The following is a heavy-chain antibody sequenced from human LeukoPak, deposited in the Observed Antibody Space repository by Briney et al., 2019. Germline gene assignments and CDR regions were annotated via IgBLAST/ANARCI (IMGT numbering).Heavy chain of an antibody. D-gene: IGHD3-22*01. CDR3: ARVRMNSSGYSYYFDY. CDR1: GYTFTTYA. Sequence: ASVKVSCKASGYTFTTYAMNWVRQAPGQRLEWMGWINAGNGNTKYSQKFQGRVTITRDTSASTAYMELSSLRSEDTAVYYCARVRMNSSGYSYYFDYWGQGTLVTVSS. V-gene: IGHV1-3*01. CDR2: INAGNGNT. J-gene: IGHJ4*02.